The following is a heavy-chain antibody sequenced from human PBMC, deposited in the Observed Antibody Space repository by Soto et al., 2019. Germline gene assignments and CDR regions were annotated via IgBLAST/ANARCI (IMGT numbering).Heavy chain of an antibody. V-gene: IGHV3-33*01. Sequence: PGGSLRLSCAASGFTFRSYGMHWVRQAPGKGLGWVAVIWYDGSNKYYADSVKGRFTISRDNSKNTLYLQMNSLRAEDTAVYYCARGVVITIFGVVTDNWFDPWGQGTLVTVSS. D-gene: IGHD3-3*01. J-gene: IGHJ5*02. CDR1: GFTFRSYG. CDR3: ARGVVITIFGVVTDNWFDP. CDR2: IWYDGSNK.